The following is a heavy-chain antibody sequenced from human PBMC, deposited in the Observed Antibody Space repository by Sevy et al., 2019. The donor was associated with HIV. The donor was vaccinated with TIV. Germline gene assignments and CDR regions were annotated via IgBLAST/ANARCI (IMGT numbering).Heavy chain of an antibody. CDR2: ISPSGSPI. CDR3: ARDLVASTLTMDV. Sequence: GGSLRRSCAASGFTFTNYVMNWVRQAPGKGLEWVSYISPSGSPIYYADSVKGRFTISRDNARNSLYLQMNSLRADDTGLYYCARDLVASTLTMDVWGQGTTVTVSS. CDR1: GFTFTNYV. V-gene: IGHV3-48*03. J-gene: IGHJ6*02.